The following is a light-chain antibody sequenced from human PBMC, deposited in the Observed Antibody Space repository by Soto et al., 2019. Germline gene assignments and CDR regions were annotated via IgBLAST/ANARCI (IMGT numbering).Light chain of an antibody. CDR2: EVS. CDR3: CSYTRSATLV. CDR1: ISDVGGFNY. J-gene: IGLJ2*01. V-gene: IGLV2-14*03. Sequence: QSPLTQPASVSGSRGQSITISCTGSISDVGGFNYVSWYQQHPGNAPKLLIYEVSNRPSGVSGRFSASKSGNTASLTISGLQDEDEADYYCCSYTRSATLVFDGGTK.